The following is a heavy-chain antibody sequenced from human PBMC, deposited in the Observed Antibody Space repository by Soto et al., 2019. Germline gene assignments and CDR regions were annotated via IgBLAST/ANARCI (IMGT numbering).Heavy chain of an antibody. J-gene: IGHJ5*02. V-gene: IGHV3-23*01. CDR2: ISGSGGST. D-gene: IGHD3-10*01. CDR3: AKSGIPSYYYGSGRGRWFDP. CDR1: GFTFSSYA. Sequence: GGSLRLSCAASGFTFSSYAMSWVRQAPGKGLEWVSAISGSGGSTYYADSVKGRFTISRDNSKNTRYLQMNSLRAEDTAVYYCAKSGIPSYYYGSGRGRWFDPWGQGTLVTVSS.